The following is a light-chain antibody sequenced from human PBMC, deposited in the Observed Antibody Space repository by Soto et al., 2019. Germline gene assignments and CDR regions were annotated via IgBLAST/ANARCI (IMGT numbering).Light chain of an antibody. J-gene: IGKJ1*01. V-gene: IGKV3-20*01. CDR3: QQYGSSPRT. CDR1: QRVSSSY. Sequence: EIVLTQSPGALSLSPGERATLSCGASQRVSSSYLAWYQQNPGQAPRLLIYGASTRATGIPDRFSGSGSGTDFTLTISRLEPEDFAVYYCQQYGSSPRTFGQGTKVEIK. CDR2: GAS.